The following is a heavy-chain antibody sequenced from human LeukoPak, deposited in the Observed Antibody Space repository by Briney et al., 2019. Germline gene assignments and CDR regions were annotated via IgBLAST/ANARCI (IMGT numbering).Heavy chain of an antibody. J-gene: IGHJ4*02. V-gene: IGHV3-23*01. Sequence: GGTLRLSCATSGFTFSIYAMSWVRQAPGKGLEWVSAISGSGGSTYYADSVKGRFTISRDNSKNTLYLQMNSLRAEDTAVYYCAKAAWGSTPFDYWGQGTLVTVSS. CDR1: GFTFSIYA. CDR2: ISGSGGST. CDR3: AKAAWGSTPFDY. D-gene: IGHD7-27*01.